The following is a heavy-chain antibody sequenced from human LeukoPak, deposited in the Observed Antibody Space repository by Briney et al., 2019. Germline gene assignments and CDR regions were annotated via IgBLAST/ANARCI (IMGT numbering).Heavy chain of an antibody. CDR2: TYYTSKWNT. CDR3: ARGRASAFDV. J-gene: IGHJ3*01. V-gene: IGHV6-1*01. Sequence: PSQTPSLTCAISGDSVSTSGFAWNWVRQSPSRGLEWLGRTYYTSKWNTDYAVSVKSRIVVNPDTSKNQFSLQLNSVTSEDTAVYYCARGRASAFDVWGQGTSVTVSS. D-gene: IGHD6-25*01. CDR1: GDSVSTSGFA.